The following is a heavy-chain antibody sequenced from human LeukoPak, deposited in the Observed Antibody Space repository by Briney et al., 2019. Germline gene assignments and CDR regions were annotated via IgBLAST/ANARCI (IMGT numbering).Heavy chain of an antibody. D-gene: IGHD2-21*02. CDR1: GYAFTGYY. CDR3: ARASAAYCGGDCFSNWFDP. Sequence: ASVKVSCKASGYAFTGYYMHWVRQAPGQGLEWMGWISAYNGNTNYAQKLQGRVTMTTDTSTSTAYMELRSLRSDDTAVYYCARASAAYCGGDCFSNWFDPWGQGTLVTVSS. J-gene: IGHJ5*02. V-gene: IGHV1-18*04. CDR2: ISAYNGNT.